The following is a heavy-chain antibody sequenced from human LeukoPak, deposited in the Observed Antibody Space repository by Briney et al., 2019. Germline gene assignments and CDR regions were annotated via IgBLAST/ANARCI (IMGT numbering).Heavy chain of an antibody. V-gene: IGHV1-2*02. CDR2: INPNSGGT. Sequence: ASVKVSCKASGYTFTGYYMHWVRQAPGQGLEWMGWINPNSGGTNYAQKFQGRVTMTRDTYISTAYMEMSRLTSDDTAVYYCAKEGGYCSSTSCYSDRDAFDIWGQGTMVTVSS. CDR1: GYTFTGYY. J-gene: IGHJ3*02. D-gene: IGHD2-2*02. CDR3: AKEGGYCSSTSCYSDRDAFDI.